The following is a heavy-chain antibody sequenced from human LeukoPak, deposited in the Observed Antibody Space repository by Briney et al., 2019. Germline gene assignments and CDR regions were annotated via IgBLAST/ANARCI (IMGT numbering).Heavy chain of an antibody. D-gene: IGHD2-2*01. CDR3: AKDCTSTSSYGNTYYGMDV. Sequence: GGSLRLSCAASGFTFSIYAMSWVRQGPGKGLEWVSAISGSGGSTYYADSVKGRFTISRDNSKDTLFLQMNSLRAEGTAVSSCAKDCTSTSSYGNTYYGMDVWGQGTTVTVSS. V-gene: IGHV3-23*01. J-gene: IGHJ6*02. CDR1: GFTFSIYA. CDR2: ISGSGGST.